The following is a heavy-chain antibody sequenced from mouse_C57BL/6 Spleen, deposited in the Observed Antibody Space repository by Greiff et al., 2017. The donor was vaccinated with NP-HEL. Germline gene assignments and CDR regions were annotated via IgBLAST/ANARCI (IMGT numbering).Heavy chain of an antibody. CDR1: GYTFTSYW. CDR3: ARFGNGVVATRDAMDY. Sequence: VQLQQPGAELVMPGASVKLSCKASGYTFTSYWMHWVKQRPGQGLEWIGEIDPSDSYTNYNKKFKGKSTLTVDKSSSTAYMQLSSLTSEDSAVYYCARFGNGVVATRDAMDYWGQGTSVTVSS. J-gene: IGHJ4*01. D-gene: IGHD1-1*01. V-gene: IGHV1-69*01. CDR2: IDPSDSYT.